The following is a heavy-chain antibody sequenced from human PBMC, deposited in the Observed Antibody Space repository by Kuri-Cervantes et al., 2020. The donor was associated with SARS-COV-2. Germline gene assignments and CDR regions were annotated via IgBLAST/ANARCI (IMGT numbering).Heavy chain of an antibody. J-gene: IGHJ4*02. CDR1: GYTFTSYG. CDR3: ARESGSSGWYGFDY. CDR2: ISAYNGHT. D-gene: IGHD6-19*01. V-gene: IGHV1-18*04. Sequence: ASVKVSCKASGYTFTSYGISWVRQAPGQGLEWMGWISAYNGHTNYAQKLQGRVTMTTDTSTSTAYMELRSLRSDDTAVYYCARESGSSGWYGFDYWGQGTLVTVSS.